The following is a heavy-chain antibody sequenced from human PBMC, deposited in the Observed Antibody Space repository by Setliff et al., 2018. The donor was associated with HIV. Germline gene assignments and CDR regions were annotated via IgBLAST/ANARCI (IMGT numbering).Heavy chain of an antibody. D-gene: IGHD2-21*01. V-gene: IGHV1-46*01. Sequence: ASVKVSCKASGYTFTSYYVHFVRQAPGQGPEWMGIINPILHTTNYAQKFQGRVTITADISTRTVYMELSSLTSEDTAIYYCARDHQTMLWLDYWGQGTLVTVSS. CDR1: GYTFTSYY. CDR3: ARDHQTMLWLDY. J-gene: IGHJ4*02. CDR2: INPILHTT.